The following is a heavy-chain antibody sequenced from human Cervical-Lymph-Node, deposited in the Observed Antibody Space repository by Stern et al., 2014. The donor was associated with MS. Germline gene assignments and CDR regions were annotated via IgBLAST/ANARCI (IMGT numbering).Heavy chain of an antibody. Sequence: QLQLQESGPGLVKPSETLSLTCTASNVSIGLFYWSWIRQSPGRGLEWIGYVYYSGSTDYNPSLKRRATMAVDTSKSQFSLKLSSLTAADTAVYYCASIQLWSKSFDYWGRGTLVTVSS. CDR2: VYYSGST. V-gene: IGHV4-59*01. D-gene: IGHD1-1*01. CDR1: NVSIGLFY. J-gene: IGHJ4*02. CDR3: ASIQLWSKSFDY.